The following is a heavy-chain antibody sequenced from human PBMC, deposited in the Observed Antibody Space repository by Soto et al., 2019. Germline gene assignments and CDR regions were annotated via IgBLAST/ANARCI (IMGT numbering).Heavy chain of an antibody. D-gene: IGHD3-10*01. CDR2: IYWDDDK. V-gene: IGHV2-5*02. Sequence: QITLKESGPTLVKPTQTLTLTCTFSGFSLTTTGVGVGWIRQPPGKALEWLALIYWDDDKRYSPSLKSRVTITKDTTKNQVVLTMTNMDPVDTATYYCAHTNRANYGLNWFDPWGQGTLVTVSS. J-gene: IGHJ5*02. CDR3: AHTNRANYGLNWFDP. CDR1: GFSLTTTGVG.